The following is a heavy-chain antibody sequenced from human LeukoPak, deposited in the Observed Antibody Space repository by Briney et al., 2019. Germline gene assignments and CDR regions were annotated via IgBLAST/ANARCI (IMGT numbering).Heavy chain of an antibody. D-gene: IGHD3-22*01. CDR2: ISSSGST. V-gene: IGHV4-61*02. Sequence: SETLSLTGTVSGDSISSGDYYWSWIQQPAGKGLEWIGRISSSGSTNYNPSLKSRVTISVDTSKNQFSLKLSSVTAADTAVYFCARGPYSYDSSGAFDIWGQGTMVTVSS. CDR1: GDSISSGDYY. CDR3: ARGPYSYDSSGAFDI. J-gene: IGHJ3*02.